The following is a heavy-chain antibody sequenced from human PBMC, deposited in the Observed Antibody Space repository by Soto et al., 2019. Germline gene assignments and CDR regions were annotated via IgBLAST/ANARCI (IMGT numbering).Heavy chain of an antibody. CDR3: ARNTAYGDAFDALDI. CDR2: IIYTGST. J-gene: IGHJ3*02. D-gene: IGHD4-17*01. Sequence: QVQLQESGPGLVKPSQTLSLTCTVSGGSIGSDDSYWTWIRQSPGKGLEWIGYIIYTGSTHCHPSLKSRLTISLDTSKNHFSLRLTSVTAAVTAMYFCARNTAYGDAFDALDIWGQGTMVTVSS. CDR1: GGSIGSDDSY. V-gene: IGHV4-30-4*08.